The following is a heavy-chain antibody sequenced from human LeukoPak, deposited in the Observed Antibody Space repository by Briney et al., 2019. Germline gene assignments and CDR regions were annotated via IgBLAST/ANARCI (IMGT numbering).Heavy chain of an antibody. Sequence: ASVKVSCKASGYTFTSYYMHWVRQAPGQGLEWMRIINPSGGSTSYAQKFQGRVTMTRDTSTSTVYMELSSLRSEDTAVYYCARVRRYCSSTSCQGWFDPWGQGTLATVSS. D-gene: IGHD2-2*01. J-gene: IGHJ5*02. CDR3: ARVRRYCSSTSCQGWFDP. CDR2: INPSGGST. CDR1: GYTFTSYY. V-gene: IGHV1-46*01.